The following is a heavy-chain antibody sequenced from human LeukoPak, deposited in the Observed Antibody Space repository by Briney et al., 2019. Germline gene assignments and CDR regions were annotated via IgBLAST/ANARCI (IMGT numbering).Heavy chain of an antibody. J-gene: IGHJ4*02. CDR2: ISSSSYI. CDR1: GFTFSSYS. Sequence: GGSLRLSCAASGFTFSSYSMNWVRQAPGKGLEWVSSISSSSYIYYADSVKGRFTISRDNAKNSLYLQMNSLRAEDTAVYYCARDGSYGSSWYFDYWGQGTLVTVSS. V-gene: IGHV3-21*01. CDR3: ARDGSYGSSWYFDY. D-gene: IGHD6-13*01.